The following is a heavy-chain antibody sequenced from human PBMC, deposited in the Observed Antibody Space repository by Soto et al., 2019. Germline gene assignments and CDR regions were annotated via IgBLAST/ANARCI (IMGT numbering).Heavy chain of an antibody. J-gene: IGHJ4*02. CDR1: GGTFSSYA. CDR2: IIPIFGTA. V-gene: IGHV1-69*05. CDR3: ARRATMVRGPDFDY. Sequence: SVKVSCKASGGTFSSYAISWVRQAPGQGLEWMGGIIPIFGTANYAQKLQGRVTMTTDTSTSTAYMELRSLRSDDTAVYYCARRATMVRGPDFDYWGQGTLVNVSS. D-gene: IGHD3-10*01.